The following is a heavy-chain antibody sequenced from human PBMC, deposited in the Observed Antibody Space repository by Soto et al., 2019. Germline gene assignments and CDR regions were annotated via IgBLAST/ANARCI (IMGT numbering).Heavy chain of an antibody. CDR3: TRGLYYFDY. J-gene: IGHJ4*02. V-gene: IGHV3-49*04. Sequence: LRLSCTASGFTFGDYAMSWVRQAPGKGLEWVGFIRSKAYGGTTEYAASVKGRFIISRDDSKSIAYLQMNSLKTEDTAVYYCTRGLYYFDYWGQGTLVTVSS. CDR1: GFTFGDYA. CDR2: IRSKAYGGTT.